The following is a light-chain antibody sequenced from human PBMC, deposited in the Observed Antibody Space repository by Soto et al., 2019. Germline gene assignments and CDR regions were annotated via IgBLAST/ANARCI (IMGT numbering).Light chain of an antibody. CDR1: STYVGGYHY. V-gene: IGLV2-8*01. J-gene: IGLJ1*01. Sequence: QTVPTQPASASGPPGQTDTCSGSGNSTYVGGYHYVSWYQQHPGIAPQLMIYEVSKRPSGVPDRFSGSKSGNTASLTVSGLQAEDEADYYCGSYAGNNGYVFGTGTKVTVL. CDR3: GSYAGNNGYV. CDR2: EVS.